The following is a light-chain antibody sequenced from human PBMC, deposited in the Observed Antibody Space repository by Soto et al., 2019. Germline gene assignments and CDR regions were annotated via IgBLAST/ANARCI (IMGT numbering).Light chain of an antibody. CDR1: QNINNY. J-gene: IGKJ4*01. V-gene: IGKV1-39*01. Sequence: DIQMTQSPSSLSASVGDRVTITCRASQNINNYLNWYQQKPGKAPNLLIYSTSNLQSGVPSRFSGSGSGTDFTLTISSXQPEDFASYYCQQSYSTPLTFGGGTKVDIK. CDR2: STS. CDR3: QQSYSTPLT.